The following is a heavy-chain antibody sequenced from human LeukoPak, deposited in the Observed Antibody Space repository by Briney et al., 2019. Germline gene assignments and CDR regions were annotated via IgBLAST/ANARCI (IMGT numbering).Heavy chain of an antibody. CDR3: ARATRGYSSGVDDSSGIGYYYYNGMDV. CDR1: GGSFSGYY. CDR2: INHSGSI. D-gene: IGHD3-22*01. V-gene: IGHV4-34*01. J-gene: IGHJ6*02. Sequence: SEALSLTCAVYGGSFSGYYWSWIRQPPGKGLEWIGEINHSGSINYNTSLKSRVTISVDTSKNQFSLKLSSVTAADTAVYYCARATRGYSSGVDDSSGIGYYYYNGMDVWGHGTTVT.